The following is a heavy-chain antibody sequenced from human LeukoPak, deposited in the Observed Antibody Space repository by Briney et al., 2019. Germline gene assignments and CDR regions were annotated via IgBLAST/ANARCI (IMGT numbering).Heavy chain of an antibody. Sequence: ASVKVSCKASGYTFTSYAMDWGRQAPGQRLEWMGWINAGNGNTKYSQKFQGRVTITSDRSASTVYMELSSLRSEDTAVYYCARADRDGMDVWGQGTTVTVSS. CDR2: INAGNGNT. V-gene: IGHV1-3*01. J-gene: IGHJ6*02. CDR3: ARADRDGMDV. CDR1: GYTFTSYA.